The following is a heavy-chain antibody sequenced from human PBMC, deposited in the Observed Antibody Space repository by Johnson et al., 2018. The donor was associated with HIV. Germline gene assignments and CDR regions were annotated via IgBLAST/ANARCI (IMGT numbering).Heavy chain of an antibody. CDR1: GFTFSIHG. D-gene: IGHD5-12*01. Sequence: QVQLVESGGGVVQPGRSLRLSCAASGFTFSIHGMHWVRQAPGKGLEWVAVIWYDGSNKYYADSVKGRFTISRDNAKNSLYLQMNSLRVEDTAVYYCARDESGYDEGFDAFDIWGQGTMVTVSS. CDR3: ARDESGYDEGFDAFDI. CDR2: IWYDGSNK. V-gene: IGHV3-33*01. J-gene: IGHJ3*02.